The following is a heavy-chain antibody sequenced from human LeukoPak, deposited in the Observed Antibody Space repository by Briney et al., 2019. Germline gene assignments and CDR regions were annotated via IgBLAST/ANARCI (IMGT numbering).Heavy chain of an antibody. CDR3: AKDWISYGSGSFFHY. CDR1: GFTFSAYP. Sequence: QPGGSLRLSCTASGFTFSAYPMHWVRQAPGKGLEWVAVISFDGSDKNYEDSVKGRFTISRDNSKNTVYLQMSSLRAEDTAAYYCAKDWISYGSGSFFHYWGQGTLVTVSS. V-gene: IGHV3-30*18. CDR2: ISFDGSDK. D-gene: IGHD3-10*01. J-gene: IGHJ4*02.